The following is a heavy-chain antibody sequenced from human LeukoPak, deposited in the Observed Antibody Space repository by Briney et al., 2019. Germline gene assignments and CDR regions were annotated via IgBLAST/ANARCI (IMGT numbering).Heavy chain of an antibody. CDR2: IYHSGST. CDR1: GGSISSSNW. V-gene: IGHV4-4*02. D-gene: IGHD4-11*01. CDR3: ARGGGTYSFDY. Sequence: SGTLSLTCAVAGGSISSSNWWSWVRQPPGKGPEWIGEIYHSGSTYYNPSLKSRVTISVDTSKNQFSLKLSSVTAADTAVYYCARGGGTYSFDYWGQGTLVTVSS. J-gene: IGHJ4*02.